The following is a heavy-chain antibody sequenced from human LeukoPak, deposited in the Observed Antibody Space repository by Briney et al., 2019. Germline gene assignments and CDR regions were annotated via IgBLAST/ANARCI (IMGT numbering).Heavy chain of an antibody. CDR3: TRGFLQIDY. CDR2: IYTSGNT. J-gene: IGHJ4*02. CDR1: GGSISNYF. Sequence: KPSETLSLTCTVSGGSISNYFWTWIRQPPGKGLEWIGYIYTSGNTNYNPSLESRVTMSVDTSKNQFSLRLNSVTAADTAVYYCTRGFLQIDYWGQGTLVTVSS. V-gene: IGHV4-4*09.